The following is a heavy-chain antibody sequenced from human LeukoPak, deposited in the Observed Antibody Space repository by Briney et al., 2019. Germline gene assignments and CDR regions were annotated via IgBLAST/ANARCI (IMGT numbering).Heavy chain of an antibody. CDR1: GFIFSDYY. CDR3: ARVGSIAAAGTPDY. J-gene: IGHJ4*02. CDR2: ISGSGSDT. Sequence: KPGGSLRLSCAASGFIFSDYYMTWIRQAPGKGLEWLSYISGSGSDTNYADSVEGRFTTSRDNAKNSLYLQMNSLRAEDTAVYYCARVGSIAAAGTPDYWGQGTLVTVSS. V-gene: IGHV3-11*06. D-gene: IGHD6-13*01.